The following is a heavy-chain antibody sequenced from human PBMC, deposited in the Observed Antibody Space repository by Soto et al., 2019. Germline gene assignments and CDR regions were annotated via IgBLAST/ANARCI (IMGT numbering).Heavy chain of an antibody. CDR3: AGFKTGSTPRVDWYLDL. D-gene: IGHD1-7*01. CDR1: GGSISRYY. CDR2: IYYIGST. Sequence: QVQLQESGPGLVRPSETLSLTCTVSGGSISRYYWSWIRQPPGKGLEWLGYIYYIGSTNYNPSLESRVTISLDTSKNQFSLRLSSVTAADTAVYYCAGFKTGSTPRVDWYLDLWGRGTLVTVSS. J-gene: IGHJ2*01. V-gene: IGHV4-59*01.